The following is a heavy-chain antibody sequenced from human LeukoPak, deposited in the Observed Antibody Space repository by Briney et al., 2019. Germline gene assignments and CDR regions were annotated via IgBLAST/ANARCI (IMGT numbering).Heavy chain of an antibody. CDR3: ARGRFLDASDI. V-gene: IGHV4-59*01. Sequence: PSETLSLTCTVSGGSISSYYWSWIRQPPGEGLEWIEYIYYSESTKYKPSLKSRVTISVDTSKNQFSLKLSSVTAADTAVYYCARGRFLDASDIWGQGTMVTVSS. J-gene: IGHJ3*02. CDR1: GGSISSYY. CDR2: IYYSEST. D-gene: IGHD3-3*01.